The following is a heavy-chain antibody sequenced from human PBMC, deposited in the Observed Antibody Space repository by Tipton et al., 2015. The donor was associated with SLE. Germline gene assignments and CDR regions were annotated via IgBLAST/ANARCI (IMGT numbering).Heavy chain of an antibody. J-gene: IGHJ4*02. CDR3: ARHKLGFSWSYFDS. CDR2: IYTSGLT. D-gene: IGHD3-3*01. Sequence: TLSLTCTVSGGSISSGSYYWSWIRQPAGKGLEWIGRIYTSGLTNYNPSVRSRVSTSIDTSKNQFSLQMSSVTAADTALYYCARHKLGFSWSYFDSWGQGTLVTVSP. V-gene: IGHV4-61*02. CDR1: GGSISSGSYY.